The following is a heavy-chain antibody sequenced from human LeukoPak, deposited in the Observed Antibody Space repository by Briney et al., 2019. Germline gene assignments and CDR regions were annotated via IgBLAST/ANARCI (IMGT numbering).Heavy chain of an antibody. CDR3: AKADSGSYSHFDY. CDR1: AFSFSSYA. CDR2: ISGSGGST. J-gene: IGHJ4*02. D-gene: IGHD1-26*01. Sequence: PGGSLRLSCAASAFSFSSYAMSWVRQAPGKGLEWVSAISGSGGSTYYADSVKGRFTISRDNSKNTLYLQMNSLRAEDTAVYYCAKADSGSYSHFDYWGQGTLVTVSS. V-gene: IGHV3-23*01.